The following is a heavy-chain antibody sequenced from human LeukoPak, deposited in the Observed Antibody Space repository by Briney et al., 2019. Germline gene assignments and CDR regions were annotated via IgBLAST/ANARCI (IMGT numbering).Heavy chain of an antibody. CDR2: IRYDGSNK. V-gene: IGHV3-30*02. D-gene: IGHD4-17*01. CDR3: AKTTVTPRGLDY. J-gene: IGHJ4*02. Sequence: PGGSLRLSCAASGFTFSSYGMHWVRQAPGKGLEWVAFIRYDGSNKYYADSEKGRFTISRDNSKNTLYLQMNSLRAEDTAVYYCAKTTVTPRGLDYWGQGTLVTVSS. CDR1: GFTFSSYG.